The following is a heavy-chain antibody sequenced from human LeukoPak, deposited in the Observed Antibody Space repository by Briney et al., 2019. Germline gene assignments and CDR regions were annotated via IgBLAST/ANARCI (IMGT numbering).Heavy chain of an antibody. J-gene: IGHJ4*02. CDR2: IYYSGST. V-gene: IGHV4-31*03. CDR3: ARERVGSSWSHYFDY. D-gene: IGHD6-13*01. Sequence: SETLSLTCTVSGASISSASYYWSWIRQHPGKGLEWIGYIYYSGSTYHNPSLKSRVTISVDTSKNQFSLKLSSVTAADTAVYYCARERVGSSWSHYFDYWGQGTLVTVSS. CDR1: GASISSASYY.